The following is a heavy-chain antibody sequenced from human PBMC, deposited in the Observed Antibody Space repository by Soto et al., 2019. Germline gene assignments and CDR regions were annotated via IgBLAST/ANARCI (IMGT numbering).Heavy chain of an antibody. D-gene: IGHD2-2*01. CDR2: IKSKTHGGTT. Sequence: EVQLVESGGGLVKPGGSLTLSCAASGFIFNNAWMNWVRQAPGQGLEWVGRIKSKTHGGTTDYAAPVKGRFTISRDDSKNTLYLQMNSLKTEDTAVYYCTHQRWGAFEIWGQGTMVTVSS. V-gene: IGHV3-15*07. CDR1: GFIFNNAW. CDR3: THQRWGAFEI. J-gene: IGHJ3*02.